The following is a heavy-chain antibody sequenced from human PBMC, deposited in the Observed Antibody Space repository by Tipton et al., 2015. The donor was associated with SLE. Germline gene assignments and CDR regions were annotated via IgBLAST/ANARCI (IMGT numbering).Heavy chain of an antibody. Sequence: SLRLSCAASGFTFSGSAMHWVRQASGKGLEWVGRIRSKANSYATAYAASVKGRFTISRDNAKNSLYLQMNSLRTEDTAVYYCARVYYYDSSGFDYWGQGTLVTVSS. V-gene: IGHV3-73*01. J-gene: IGHJ4*02. CDR1: GFTFSGSA. D-gene: IGHD3-22*01. CDR3: ARVYYYDSSGFDY. CDR2: IRSKANSYAT.